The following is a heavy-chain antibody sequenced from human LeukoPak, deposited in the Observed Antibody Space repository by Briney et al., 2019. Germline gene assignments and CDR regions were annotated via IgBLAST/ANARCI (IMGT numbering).Heavy chain of an antibody. CDR3: AREIGSSWYVIDY. D-gene: IGHD6-13*01. CDR1: GGSFSGYY. J-gene: IGHJ4*02. Sequence: PSETLSLTCAVYGGSFSGYYWSWIRQPPGKGLEWIGEINHSGGTNYNPSLKSRVTMSVDTSKNQFSLKLSSVTAADTAVYYCAREIGSSWYVIDYWGQGTLVTVSS. CDR2: INHSGGT. V-gene: IGHV4-34*01.